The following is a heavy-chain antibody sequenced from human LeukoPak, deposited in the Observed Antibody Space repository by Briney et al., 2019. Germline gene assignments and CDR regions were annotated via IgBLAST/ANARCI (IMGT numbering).Heavy chain of an antibody. CDR1: GFTFSSYA. D-gene: IGHD6-19*01. Sequence: TGGSLRLSCAASGFTFSSYAMSWVRQAPGKGLEWVSAITGGGSNTYYADSAKGRFTISRDNSKNTLYLQMNSPRVEDTAVYYCAKARLYSGWYDYFDSWGQGTLVTVSS. J-gene: IGHJ4*02. CDR3: AKARLYSGWYDYFDS. V-gene: IGHV3-23*01. CDR2: ITGGGSNT.